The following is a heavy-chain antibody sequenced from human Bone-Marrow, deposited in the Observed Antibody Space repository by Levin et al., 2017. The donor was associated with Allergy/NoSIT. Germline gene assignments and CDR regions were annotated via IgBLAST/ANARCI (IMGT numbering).Heavy chain of an antibody. D-gene: IGHD1-7*01. Sequence: GASVKVSCAASGFTFSSNWMHWVRQAPGKGLVWVSRISSDGSSATYADSVKGRFTISRDNAKNTLYLQMNSLRAEDTAVYYCARSRTATTGFDPWGQGALVTVSS. V-gene: IGHV3-74*01. CDR3: ARSRTATTGFDP. J-gene: IGHJ5*02. CDR1: GFTFSSNW. CDR2: ISSDGSSA.